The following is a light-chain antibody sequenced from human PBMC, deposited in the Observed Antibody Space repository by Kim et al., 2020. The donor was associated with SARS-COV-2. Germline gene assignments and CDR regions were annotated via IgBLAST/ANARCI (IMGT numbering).Light chain of an antibody. CDR3: AAWDDSLSGPV. CDR1: SSNIGSNY. J-gene: IGLJ2*01. CDR2: RNN. Sequence: ELTQPPSASGTPGQRVTISCSGSSSNIGSNYVYWYQQLPGTAPKLLIYRNNLRPSGVPDRFSGSKSGTSASLAISGLRSEDEADYYCAAWDDSLSGPVFGGGTQLTVL. V-gene: IGLV1-47*01.